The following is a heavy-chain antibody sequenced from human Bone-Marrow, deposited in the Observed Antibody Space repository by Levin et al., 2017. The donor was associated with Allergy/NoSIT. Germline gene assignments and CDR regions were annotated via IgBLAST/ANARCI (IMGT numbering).Heavy chain of an antibody. J-gene: IGHJ4*02. D-gene: IGHD6-19*01. CDR3: ERGENRYASGTIY. CDR2: IFYGGSP. Sequence: SETLSLTCTVSGGSIGTHYWSWIRQTSRTELEWIGFIFYGGSPTYNPSLNSRVTMSVDSSKNQFSLKLDSVTAADTAVYYCERGENRYASGTIYWGQGIPVIVSS. V-gene: IGHV4-59*11. CDR1: GGSIGTHY.